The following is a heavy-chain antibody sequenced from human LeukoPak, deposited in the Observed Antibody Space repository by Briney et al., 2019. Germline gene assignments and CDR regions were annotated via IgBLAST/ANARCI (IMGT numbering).Heavy chain of an antibody. CDR2: INAGNGNT. CDR3: ASEAAAGKPYFDY. D-gene: IGHD6-13*01. J-gene: IGHJ4*02. Sequence: AAVKVSCKASGYTFTSYAMHWVRQAPGQRLEWMGWINAGNGNTKYSQKFQGRVTITRDTSASTAYMELSSLRSEDTAVYYCASEAAAGKPYFDYWGQGTLVTVSS. V-gene: IGHV1-3*01. CDR1: GYTFTSYA.